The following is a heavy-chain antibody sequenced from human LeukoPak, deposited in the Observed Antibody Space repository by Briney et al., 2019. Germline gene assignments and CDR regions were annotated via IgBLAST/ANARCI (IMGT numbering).Heavy chain of an antibody. J-gene: IGHJ3*02. Sequence: GGSLRLSCAASGFTFSSYWVHWVRQAPGKGLVWVSRINSDGSSTSYADSVKGRFTISRDNAKNTLYLQMNSLRAEDTAVYYCARSCSSTSCYGDDAFDIWGQGTMVTVSS. CDR1: GFTFSSYW. D-gene: IGHD2-2*01. CDR2: INSDGSST. CDR3: ARSCSSTSCYGDDAFDI. V-gene: IGHV3-74*01.